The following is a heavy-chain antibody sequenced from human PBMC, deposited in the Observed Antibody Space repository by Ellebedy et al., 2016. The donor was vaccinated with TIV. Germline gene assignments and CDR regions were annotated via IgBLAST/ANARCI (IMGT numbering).Heavy chain of an antibody. CDR3: ARRGEGVVVVPAAIPNWFNP. V-gene: IGHV4-34*01. CDR1: GGSFSGYY. CDR2: INHSGST. D-gene: IGHD2-2*01. J-gene: IGHJ5*02. Sequence: SETLSLTXAVYGGSFSGYYWSWIRQPPGKGLEWIGEINHSGSTNYNPSLKSRVTISVDTSKNQFSLKLSSVTAADTAVYYCARRGEGVVVVPAAIPNWFNPWGQGTLVTVSS.